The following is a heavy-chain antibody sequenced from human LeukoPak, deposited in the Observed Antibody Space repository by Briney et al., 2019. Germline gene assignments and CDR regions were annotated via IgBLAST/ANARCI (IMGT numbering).Heavy chain of an antibody. CDR3: ARHESGGYYGYWFDP. J-gene: IGHJ5*02. Sequence: SETLSLTCTVSGGSISSGGYYWSWIRQHPGKGLEWIGYIYYSGSTYYNPSLKSRVTISVDTSKNQFSLKLSSVTAADTAVYYCARHESGGYYGYWFDPWGQGTLVTVSS. D-gene: IGHD3-3*01. CDR1: GGSISSGGYY. V-gene: IGHV4-31*03. CDR2: IYYSGST.